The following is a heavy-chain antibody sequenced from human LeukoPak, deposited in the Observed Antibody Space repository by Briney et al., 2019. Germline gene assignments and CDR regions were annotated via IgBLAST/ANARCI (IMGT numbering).Heavy chain of an antibody. V-gene: IGHV1-8*03. CDR2: MNPNSGNT. CDR3: AILSDIVVVPAATNRVSNWFDP. CDR1: GGTFSSYA. J-gene: IGHJ5*02. D-gene: IGHD2-2*01. Sequence: ASVKVSCKASGGTFSSYAISWVRQAPGQGLEWMGWMNPNSGNTGYAQKFQGRVTITRNTSISTAYMELSSLRSEDTAVYYCAILSDIVVVPAATNRVSNWFDPWGQGTLVTVSS.